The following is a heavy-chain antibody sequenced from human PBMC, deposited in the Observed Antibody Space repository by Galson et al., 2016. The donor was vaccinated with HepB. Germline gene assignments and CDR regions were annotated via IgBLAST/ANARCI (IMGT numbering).Heavy chain of an antibody. CDR1: GGSISSTTYY. J-gene: IGHJ3*01. V-gene: IGHV4-39*01. D-gene: IGHD3-22*01. CDR3: AWPRTSGYYYSAFDV. CDR2: IFHSGHT. Sequence: SETLSLTCSVSGGSISSTTYYWGWIRQPPGRGLEWIGSIFHSGHTYYNSSLKSRVTITVDTSKNQFSLKLNSVTAADTAVYHCAWPRTSGYYYSAFDVWGQGAMVTVSS.